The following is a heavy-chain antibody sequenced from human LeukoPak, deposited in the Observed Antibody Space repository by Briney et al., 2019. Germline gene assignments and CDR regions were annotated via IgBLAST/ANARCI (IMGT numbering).Heavy chain of an antibody. D-gene: IGHD5/OR15-5a*01. CDR3: AKSRLLFKNDAFDV. Sequence: PGGSLRLSCAASGFTLSSYTMTWVRQAPGKGLEWVSSVSSGSTSYIYYADSMKCRFTISRDIAKNSLYLQMNSLRPEDMALYYCAKSRLLFKNDAFDVWGQGTMVTVSS. V-gene: IGHV3-21*04. CDR2: VSSGSTSYI. CDR1: GFTLSSYT. J-gene: IGHJ3*01.